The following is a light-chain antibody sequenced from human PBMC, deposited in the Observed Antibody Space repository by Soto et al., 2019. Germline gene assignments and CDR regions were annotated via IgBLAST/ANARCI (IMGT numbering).Light chain of an antibody. V-gene: IGKV3-20*01. CDR2: GAS. J-gene: IGKJ1*01. CDR3: QQYGSSPWT. Sequence: EIVLTQSPGTLSLSPGERATLSCRASQSVSSSYLAWYQQKPGQAPRLLIYGASSRATGIPDRFRGSGSGTDFTLTISRLEPEDFVVYYCQQYGSSPWTFGQGTKVEIK. CDR1: QSVSSSY.